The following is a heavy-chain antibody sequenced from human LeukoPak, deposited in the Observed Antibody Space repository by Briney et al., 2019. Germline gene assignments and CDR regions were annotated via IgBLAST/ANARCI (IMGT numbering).Heavy chain of an antibody. V-gene: IGHV7-4-1*02. J-gene: IGHJ5*02. CDR3: ARLHDSSGYYFVL. D-gene: IGHD3-22*01. CDR1: GYTFTSYY. CDR2: INTNTGNP. Sequence: ASVKVSCKASGYTFTSYYMHWVRQAPGQGLEWMGWINTNTGNPTYAQGFTGRFVFSLDTSVSTAYLQISSLKAEDTAVYYCARLHDSSGYYFVLWGQGTLVTVSS.